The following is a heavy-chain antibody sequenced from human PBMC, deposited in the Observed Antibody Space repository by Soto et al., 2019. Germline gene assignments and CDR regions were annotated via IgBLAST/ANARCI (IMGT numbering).Heavy chain of an antibody. CDR2: ISAYNGNT. V-gene: IGHV1-18*01. Sequence: GASVKVSCKASGYTFTRYGISCVRQAPGQGLEWMGWISAYNGNTNYAQKLQGRVTMTTDTSTSTAYMELRSLRSDDTAVYYCARDIPYYGSGSYYNVVYWGQGTLVTVSS. J-gene: IGHJ4*02. CDR1: GYTFTRYG. CDR3: ARDIPYYGSGSYYNVVY. D-gene: IGHD3-10*01.